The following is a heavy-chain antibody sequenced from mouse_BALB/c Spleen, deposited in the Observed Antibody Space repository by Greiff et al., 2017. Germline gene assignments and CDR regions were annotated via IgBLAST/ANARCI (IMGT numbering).Heavy chain of an antibody. CDR3: TRGGSYAMDY. Sequence: QGQLQQPGAELVRPGASVKLSCKASGYTFTSYWINWVKQRPGQGLEWIGNIYPSDSYTNYNQKFKDKATLTVDKSSSTAYMQLSSPTSEDSAVYYCTRGGSYAMDYWGQGTSVTVSS. J-gene: IGHJ4*01. CDR2: IYPSDSYT. CDR1: GYTFTSYW. V-gene: IGHV1-69*02.